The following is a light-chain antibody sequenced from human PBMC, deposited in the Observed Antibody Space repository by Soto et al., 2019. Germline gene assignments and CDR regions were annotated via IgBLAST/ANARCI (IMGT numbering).Light chain of an antibody. Sequence: QSALTQPASVSGSPGQSITISCTGTSSDVGGYNYVSWYQQHPGEAPKIMIYEVSNRPSGVSNRFSGSKSGNTASLTISGLQAEDDADYYCSSYTSSSTLGYFFGTGTKLTVL. CDR2: EVS. CDR3: SSYTSSSTLGYF. CDR1: SSDVGGYNY. V-gene: IGLV2-14*01. J-gene: IGLJ1*01.